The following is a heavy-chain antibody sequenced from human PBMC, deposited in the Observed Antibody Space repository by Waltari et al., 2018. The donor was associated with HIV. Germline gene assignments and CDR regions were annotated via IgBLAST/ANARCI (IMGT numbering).Heavy chain of an antibody. V-gene: IGHV3-21*01. CDR3: ARVYGSGSIDY. CDR2: ISSSSSYI. Sequence: EVQLVESGGGLVKPGGSLRLSCEASGFTFRSYTTNWFRQAPGKGLEWVSSISSSSSYIFYADSVKGRFSISRDNAKNSLYLQMNSLRAEDTAVYYCARVYGSGSIDYWGQGTLVTVSS. J-gene: IGHJ4*02. D-gene: IGHD6-19*01. CDR1: GFTFRSYT.